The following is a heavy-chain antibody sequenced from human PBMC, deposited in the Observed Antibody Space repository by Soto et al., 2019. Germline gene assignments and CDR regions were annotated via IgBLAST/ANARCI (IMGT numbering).Heavy chain of an antibody. J-gene: IGHJ6*02. V-gene: IGHV3-30*18. CDR3: AKPIVAAGYYGMDV. CDR2: ISFDGIKK. D-gene: IGHD6-13*01. Sequence: QVQLVESGGGVVQPGRSLRLSCAASGFTFRSYDMHWVRQAQGKGLEWMGVISFDGIKKYYADSVKGRFTISRDSSKNKLYLQMNSLRAEDTAVYYCAKPIVAAGYYGMDVWGHGITVTVSS. CDR1: GFTFRSYD.